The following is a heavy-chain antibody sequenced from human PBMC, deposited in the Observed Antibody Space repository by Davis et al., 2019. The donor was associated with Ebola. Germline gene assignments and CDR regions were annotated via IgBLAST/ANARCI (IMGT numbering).Heavy chain of an antibody. CDR2: IYYSGST. J-gene: IGHJ6*02. Sequence: SCAASGFTFSSYAMSWIRQPPGKGLEWIGYIYYSGSTNYNPSLKSRVTISVDTSKNQFSLKLSSVTAADTAVYYCARDRSIAAREGYYYYYGMDVWGQGTTVTVSS. CDR3: ARDRSIAAREGYYYYYGMDV. CDR1: GFTFSSYA. D-gene: IGHD6-6*01. V-gene: IGHV4-59*01.